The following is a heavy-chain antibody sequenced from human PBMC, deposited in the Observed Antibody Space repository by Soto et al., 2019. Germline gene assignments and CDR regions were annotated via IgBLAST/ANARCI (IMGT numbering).Heavy chain of an antibody. V-gene: IGHV4-34*01. J-gene: IGHJ6*02. CDR3: ARGRRGHCSSSCERVYYYYGMDV. D-gene: IGHD2-2*01. CDR1: GESFSGYY. Sequence: PSETLSLTCAVNGESFSGYYWSWIRQAPGKGLEWIGEIHHSGSTNYNPSLKSRVAISVDTSKNQFSLRLSSVTAADTAVYYCARGRRGHCSSSCERVYYYYGMDVWGQGTAVTVSS. CDR2: IHHSGST.